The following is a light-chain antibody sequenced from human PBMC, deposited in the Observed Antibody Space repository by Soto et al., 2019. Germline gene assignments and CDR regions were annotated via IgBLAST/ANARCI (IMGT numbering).Light chain of an antibody. Sequence: EIVLTQSPATLSLSPGERATLSCRASQSVGIYVAWYQKKPGQAPRLLIYDAFNRANGIPVRFSGSGSGTDFTLTITSLEPDDFAVYYCQQYGSSGTFGQGTKVDIK. V-gene: IGKV3-11*01. CDR2: DAF. CDR3: QQYGSSGT. CDR1: QSVGIY. J-gene: IGKJ1*01.